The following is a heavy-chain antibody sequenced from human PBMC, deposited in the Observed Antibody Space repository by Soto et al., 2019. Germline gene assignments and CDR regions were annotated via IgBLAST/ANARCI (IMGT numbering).Heavy chain of an antibody. V-gene: IGHV4-30-4*01. CDR3: ASTSRYCLYV. CDR2: IYYIGNT. J-gene: IGHJ6*02. CDR1: GGSISSGYYY. Sequence: QVQLQESGPGLVKPSQTLSLTCSVSGGSISSGYYYWSWIRQPPGKGLEWIVNIYYIGNTYYVPSLKSRLIISIATPKNRFTLTANSVTSANTAVYYCASTSRYCLYVWCQGHTVTLSS.